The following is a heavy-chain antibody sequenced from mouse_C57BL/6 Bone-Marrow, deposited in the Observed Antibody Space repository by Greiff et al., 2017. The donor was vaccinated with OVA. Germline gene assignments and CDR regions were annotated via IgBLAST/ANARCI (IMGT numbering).Heavy chain of an antibody. Sequence: VQLQQPGAELVRPGSSVKLSCKASGYTFTSYWMHWVKQRPIQGLEWIGNIDPSDSETHYNQKFKDKATLTVDKSSSTAYMQLSSLTSEDSAVYYCARRVVGIGLRRDYAMDYWGQGTSVTVSS. CDR2: IDPSDSET. V-gene: IGHV1-52*01. D-gene: IGHD2-2*01. CDR1: GYTFTSYW. J-gene: IGHJ4*01. CDR3: ARRVVGIGLRRDYAMDY.